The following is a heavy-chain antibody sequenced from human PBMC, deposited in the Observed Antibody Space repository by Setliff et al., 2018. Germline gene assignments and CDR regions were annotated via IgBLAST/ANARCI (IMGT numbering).Heavy chain of an antibody. CDR3: SRLVRYCSRTTCQRTLGDEV. J-gene: IGHJ4*02. V-gene: IGHV1-18*01. Sequence: ASVKVSCKASGYTFSNYGITWVRQAPGQGLEWMGWISAYSGNTKYAQKLQGRVTMTTDTSTTTAYLELRSLTSDDTAVYYCSRLVRYCSRTTCQRTLGDEVWGQGTLVTVSS. CDR1: GYTFSNYG. CDR2: ISAYSGNT. D-gene: IGHD2-8*01.